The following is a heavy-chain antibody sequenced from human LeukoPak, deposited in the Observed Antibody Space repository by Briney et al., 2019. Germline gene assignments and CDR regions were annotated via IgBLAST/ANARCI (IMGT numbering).Heavy chain of an antibody. CDR2: IIPIFGTA. V-gene: IGHV1-69*05. CDR3: AREYCSGGSCFRGRRWFDP. CDR1: GGTFSSYA. J-gene: IGHJ5*02. D-gene: IGHD2-15*01. Sequence: SVKVSCKASGGTFSSYAISWVRQAPGQGLEWMGGIIPIFGTANYAQKLQGRVTITTDESTSTAYMELSSLRSEDTAVYYCAREYCSGGSCFRGRRWFDPWGQGTLVTVSS.